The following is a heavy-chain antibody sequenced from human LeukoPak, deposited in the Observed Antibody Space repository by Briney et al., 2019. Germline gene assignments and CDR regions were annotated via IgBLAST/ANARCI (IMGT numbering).Heavy chain of an antibody. V-gene: IGHV1-18*01. D-gene: IGHD4-17*01. Sequence: ASVTVSCKASGYTFTSYGISWVRQAPGQGLEWMGWISAYNGNTNYAQKLQGRVTMTTATSTSTAYMELRSLRSDDTAVYYCARDTLTDGVLPVDYWGQGTLVTVSS. CDR1: GYTFTSYG. CDR2: ISAYNGNT. CDR3: ARDTLTDGVLPVDY. J-gene: IGHJ4*02.